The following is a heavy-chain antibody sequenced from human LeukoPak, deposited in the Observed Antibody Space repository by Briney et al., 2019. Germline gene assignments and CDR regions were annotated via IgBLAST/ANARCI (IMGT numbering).Heavy chain of an antibody. D-gene: IGHD6-13*01. CDR1: GGSISSSNW. CDR2: IYHSGST. CDR3: PILIAAAGNGDAFDI. V-gene: IGHV4-4*02. J-gene: IGHJ3*02. Sequence: PSGTLSLTCAVSGGSISSSNWWSWVRQPPGKGLEWIGEIYHSGSTNYNPSLKSRVTISVDKSKNQFSLKLSSVTAADTAVYYCPILIAAAGNGDAFDIWGQGTMVTVSS.